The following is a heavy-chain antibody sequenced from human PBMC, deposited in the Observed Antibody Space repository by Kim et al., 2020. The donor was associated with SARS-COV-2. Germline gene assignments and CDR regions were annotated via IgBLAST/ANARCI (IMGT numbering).Heavy chain of an antibody. CDR3: ARDRSSGWYGLLDY. D-gene: IGHD6-19*01. Sequence: ADSVKGRFTISRDNSKNTLYLQMNSLRAEDTAVYYCARDRSSGWYGLLDYWGQGTLVTVSS. V-gene: IGHV3-33*01. J-gene: IGHJ4*02.